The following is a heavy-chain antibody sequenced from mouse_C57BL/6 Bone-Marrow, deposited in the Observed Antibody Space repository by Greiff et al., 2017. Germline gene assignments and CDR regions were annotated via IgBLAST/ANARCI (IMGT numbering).Heavy chain of an antibody. D-gene: IGHD2-4*01. Sequence: QVQLKESGAELARPGASVKLSCKASGYTFTSYGISWVKQRTGQGLEWIGEIYPRSGTTYYNEKFKGKATLTADKSSSTAYMELRSLTSEDSAVYFCARVYYDYDGFAYWGQGTLVTVSA. CDR3: ARVYYDYDGFAY. CDR2: IYPRSGTT. CDR1: GYTFTSYG. V-gene: IGHV1-81*01. J-gene: IGHJ3*01.